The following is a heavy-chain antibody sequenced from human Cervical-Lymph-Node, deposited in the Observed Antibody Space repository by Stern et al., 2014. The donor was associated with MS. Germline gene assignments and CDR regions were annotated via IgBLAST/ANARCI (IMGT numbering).Heavy chain of an antibody. CDR2: ISTSSRYK. V-gene: IGHV3-21*04. Sequence: MQLVQSGGGLVKPGGSLRLSCTASGFPFGSYTMNWVRQAPGKGLEWVASISTSSRYKFYTDSLKGRFTISRDNARNSLYLQMNSLRAEDTAIYYCARDRIAVDGNWFDTWGQGTLVSVSS. D-gene: IGHD6-19*01. J-gene: IGHJ5*02. CDR3: ARDRIAVDGNWFDT. CDR1: GFPFGSYT.